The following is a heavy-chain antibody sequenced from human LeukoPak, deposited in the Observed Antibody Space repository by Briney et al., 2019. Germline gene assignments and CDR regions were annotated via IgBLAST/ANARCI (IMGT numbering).Heavy chain of an antibody. CDR2: IKQDGCEK. D-gene: IGHD2-2*01. J-gene: IGHJ6*04. CDR1: GFTFSSYW. V-gene: IGHV3-7*03. CDR3: ARDQGTRIVVVPAYDFYYGMDV. Sequence: GGSLRLSCAASGFTFSSYWMSWVRQAPGKGLEWVANIKQDGCEKYYVDSVKGRFTISRDNAKNSLYLQMNSLRAEDTAVYYCARDQGTRIVVVPAYDFYYGMDVWGKGTTVTVSS.